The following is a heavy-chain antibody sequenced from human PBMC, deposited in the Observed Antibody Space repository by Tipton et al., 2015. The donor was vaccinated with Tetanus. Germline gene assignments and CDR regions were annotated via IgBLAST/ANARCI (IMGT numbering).Heavy chain of an antibody. CDR3: AREDTDKLTGLDV. J-gene: IGHJ6*02. D-gene: IGHD5-18*01. CDR2: INTDGSIR. Sequence: SLRLSCVASGFTFSNYWMHWVRQAPGKGLVWVSRINTDGSIRNYADSVKGRFTISRDNSKNTLYLQMNSLRAEDTAVYYCAREDTDKLTGLDVWGQGTTVTVSS. CDR1: GFTFSNYW. V-gene: IGHV3-74*01.